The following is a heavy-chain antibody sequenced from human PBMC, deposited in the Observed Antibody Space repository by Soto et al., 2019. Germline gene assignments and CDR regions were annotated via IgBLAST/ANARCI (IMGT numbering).Heavy chain of an antibody. J-gene: IGHJ6*02. CDR3: ARLGIASAGNGGHYFYYGMDV. CDR1: GYSFTSYW. V-gene: IGHV5-10-1*01. CDR2: IDPSDSYT. D-gene: IGHD6-13*01. Sequence: GESLKISCKGSGYSFTSYWISWVRQMPGKGLEWMGRIDPSDSYTNYSPSFQGHVTISADKSISTAYLQWSSLKASDTATYYCARLGIASAGNGGHYFYYGMDVWGQGTTVTVFS.